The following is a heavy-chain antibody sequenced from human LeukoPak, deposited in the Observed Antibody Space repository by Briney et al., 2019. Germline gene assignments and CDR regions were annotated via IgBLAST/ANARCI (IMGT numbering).Heavy chain of an antibody. CDR3: ARYYLQWLARSTNWFDP. J-gene: IGHJ5*02. D-gene: IGHD6-19*01. CDR2: INHSGST. Sequence: SETLSLTCAVYGGSFSGYYWSWIRQPPGKGLEWIGEINHSGSTNYNPSLKSRVTISVDTSKNQFSLKLRFVTAADTAVYYCARYYLQWLARSTNWFDPWGQGTLVTVSS. CDR1: GGSFSGYY. V-gene: IGHV4-34*01.